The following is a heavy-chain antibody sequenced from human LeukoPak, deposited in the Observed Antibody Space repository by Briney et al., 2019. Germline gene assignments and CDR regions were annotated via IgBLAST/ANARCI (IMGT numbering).Heavy chain of an antibody. CDR3: ARDLQGVPAAIPYYYYGMDV. CDR2: ISAYNGNT. Sequence: ASVKVSCKASGYTFTSYGISWVRQAPGQELEWMGWISAYNGNTNYAQKLQGRVTMTTDTSTSTAYMELRSLRSDDTAVYYCARDLQGVPAAIPYYYYGMDVWGQGTTVTVSS. D-gene: IGHD2-2*02. CDR1: GYTFTSYG. V-gene: IGHV1-18*01. J-gene: IGHJ6*02.